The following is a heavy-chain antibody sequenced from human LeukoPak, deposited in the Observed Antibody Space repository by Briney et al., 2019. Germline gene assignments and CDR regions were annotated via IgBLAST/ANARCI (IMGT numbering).Heavy chain of an antibody. D-gene: IGHD3-22*01. CDR2: MNPNSGNT. V-gene: IGHV1-8*03. J-gene: IGHJ4*02. Sequence: ASVTVSCKASGYTFTSYDINWGRQPTGQGLEWMGWMNPNSGNTGYAQKFHGRVTITRNTTISTPYMELRSSRSADTTGFYSATGAFNDSSGLYFDYWGQGTLVTVSS. CDR3: ATGAFNDSSGLYFDY. CDR1: GYTFTSYD.